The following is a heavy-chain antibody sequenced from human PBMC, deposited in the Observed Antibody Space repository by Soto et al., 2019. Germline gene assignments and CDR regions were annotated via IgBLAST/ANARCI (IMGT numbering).Heavy chain of an antibody. D-gene: IGHD6-19*01. CDR2: IRGSGGNT. V-gene: IGHV3-23*01. CDR3: VRVEAQIVSSGWDGGYDI. Sequence: EVQLLESGGGLVQPGGPLRLSCEASGFTFSTYAMSWVRQAPRKGLEWVATIRGSGGNTHYADSVKGRFTTYIDNSENQVELQMNSLRAEDTGVFYYVRVEAQIVSSGWDGGYDIRAHGTMVTVSS. CDR1: GFTFSTYA. J-gene: IGHJ3*02.